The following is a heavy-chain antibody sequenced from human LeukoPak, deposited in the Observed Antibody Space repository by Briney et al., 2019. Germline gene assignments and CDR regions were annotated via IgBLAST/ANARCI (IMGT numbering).Heavy chain of an antibody. CDR1: GYSFTSYW. J-gene: IGHJ4*02. CDR2: IYPGDSDT. CDR3: ARGGDFWSGHYKTDY. D-gene: IGHD3-3*01. Sequence: GESLKISCKGSGYSFTSYWIGWVRQMPGKGLEWMGIIYPGDSDTRYSPSFQGQVTISADKSISTAYLQWSSLKASDTAMYYCARGGDFWSGHYKTDYWGQGTLVTVSS. V-gene: IGHV5-51*01.